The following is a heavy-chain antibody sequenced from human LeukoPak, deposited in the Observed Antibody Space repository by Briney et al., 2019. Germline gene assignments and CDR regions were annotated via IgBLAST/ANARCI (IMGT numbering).Heavy chain of an antibody. V-gene: IGHV4-38-2*02. CDR2: IYRSATT. CDR1: GYSISSGYY. D-gene: IGHD5-24*01. CDR3: ARDGGDGYNDAFDI. Sequence: SETLSLTCTVSGYSISSGYYWGWLRQPPGKGLEWIGSIYRSATTHYNPSLKSRVTISVDTSKNQFSLKLNSVTAADTAVYYCARDGGDGYNDAFDIWGQGTMVTVSS. J-gene: IGHJ3*02.